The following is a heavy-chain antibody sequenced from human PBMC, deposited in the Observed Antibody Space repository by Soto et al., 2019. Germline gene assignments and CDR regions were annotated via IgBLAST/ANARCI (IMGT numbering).Heavy chain of an antibody. CDR2: INHSGST. CDR3: ARAGAVAVPFDY. CDR1: GGSLRGYY. Sequence: SEKLSHTYAVYGGSLRGYYWSWIRQPPGMALEWIGEINHSGSTNYNPSLQSRVTISVDTSKNHISLKVMSVIVADTAMFYCARAGAVAVPFDYGCQWTQGT. J-gene: IGHJ4*02. D-gene: IGHD6-19*01. V-gene: IGHV4-34*01.